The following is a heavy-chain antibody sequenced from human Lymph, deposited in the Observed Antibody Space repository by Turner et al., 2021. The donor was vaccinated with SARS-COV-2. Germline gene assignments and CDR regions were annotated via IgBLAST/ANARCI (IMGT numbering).Heavy chain of an antibody. J-gene: IGHJ6*02. CDR3: AVTGCNYDLLWKTYYSYGMDV. CDR2: ICTYNGNT. CDR1: GYTFTSYG. Sequence: QVQLVQYGDEVKKPGASGKVSCKASGYTFTSYGISWVGKAPGRRLEGMGLICTYNGNTYHAQTLQGRASMTTDTSTSTAYMELRCLRSDDPAVYYCAVTGCNYDLLWKTYYSYGMDVWGQGTTVTVSS. V-gene: IGHV1-18*01. D-gene: IGHD3-9*01.